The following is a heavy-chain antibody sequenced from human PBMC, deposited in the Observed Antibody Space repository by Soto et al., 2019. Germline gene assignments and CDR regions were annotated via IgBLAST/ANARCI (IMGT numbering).Heavy chain of an antibody. CDR1: GLTFCNTG. CDR3: ATVGSITTAGTPFDY. J-gene: IGHJ4*02. CDR2: VKSKTDGGAT. V-gene: IGHV3-15*07. Sequence: PGGSLRLSCAASGLTFCNTGVNWVRQAPGRGLEWVGRVKSKTDGGATDYAAPVKGRFTISRDDSEATLYLQMNSLKTEDTAVYYCATVGSITTAGTPFDYWGQGALLTVSS. D-gene: IGHD3-3*01.